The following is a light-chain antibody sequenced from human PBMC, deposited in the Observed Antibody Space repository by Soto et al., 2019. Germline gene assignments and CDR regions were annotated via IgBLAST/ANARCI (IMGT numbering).Light chain of an antibody. J-gene: IGKJ1*01. CDR3: QQYGSSPQT. CDR1: QSVTSSY. Sequence: EIVLTQSPGTLSLSPGERATLSCRASQSVTSSYLAWYQQKPGQAPRFLIYGASSRATGIPDRFSGSGSGTDFTLTISRLEPEDFAVYYCQQYGSSPQTFGQGTRWIS. CDR2: GAS. V-gene: IGKV3-20*01.